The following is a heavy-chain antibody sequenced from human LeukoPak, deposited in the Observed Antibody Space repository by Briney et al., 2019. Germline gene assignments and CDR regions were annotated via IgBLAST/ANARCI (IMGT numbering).Heavy chain of an antibody. CDR3: ARSEWNDGRRWFDP. CDR2: IYYSGST. Sequence: MPSQTLSLTCTVSGGSISSGDYYWSWIRQPPGKGLEWIGYIYYSGSTYYNPSLKSRVTISVGTSKNQFSLTLSSVTAADTAVYYCARSEWNDGRRWFDPWGQGTLVTVSS. V-gene: IGHV4-30-4*08. J-gene: IGHJ5*02. D-gene: IGHD1-1*01. CDR1: GGSISSGDYY.